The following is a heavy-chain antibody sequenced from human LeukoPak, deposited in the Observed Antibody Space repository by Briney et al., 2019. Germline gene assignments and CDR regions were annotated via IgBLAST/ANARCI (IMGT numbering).Heavy chain of an antibody. Sequence: SETLSLTCAVYGGSFSGYYWSWIRQPPGKGLEWIGEINHSGSTNYNPSLKSRVTISVDTSKNQFSLKLSSVTAADTAVYYCSSDYGDYDYWGQGTLVTVFS. J-gene: IGHJ4*02. CDR3: SSDYGDYDY. CDR2: INHSGST. CDR1: GGSFSGYY. V-gene: IGHV4-34*01. D-gene: IGHD4-17*01.